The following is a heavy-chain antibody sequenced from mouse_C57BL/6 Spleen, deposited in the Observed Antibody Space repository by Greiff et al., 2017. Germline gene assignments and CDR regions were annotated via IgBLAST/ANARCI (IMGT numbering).Heavy chain of an antibody. D-gene: IGHD2-4*01. CDR3: GRRDYDGFYFGG. CDR1: GFTFSSYG. Sequence: EVLLVESGGDLVKPGGSLKLSCAASGFTFSSYGMSWVRQTPDKRLEWVATISSGSSYTYYPDSVKGRFTIARDNAKNTLYLQMSSLKAEDTAMYYCGRRDYDGFYFGGWGQGATLTAST. V-gene: IGHV5-6*01. J-gene: IGHJ2*01. CDR2: ISSGSSYT.